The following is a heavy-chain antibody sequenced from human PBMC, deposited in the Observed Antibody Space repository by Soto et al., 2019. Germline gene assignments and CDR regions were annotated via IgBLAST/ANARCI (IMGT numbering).Heavy chain of an antibody. CDR3: ARSLLQGDF. J-gene: IGHJ4*02. D-gene: IGHD2-21*01. CDR1: GYTFIHYY. Sequence: QVQLVQSGAEVKKPGASVKVSCKASGYTFIHYYIHWVRQAPGQGLEWMAIFNPNGGSTNYAQKFQGRVTVTSDTSTSTVSMELNSLGSDDTAVYFCARSLLQGDFWGQGTLVTVSS. CDR2: FNPNGGST. V-gene: IGHV1-46*01.